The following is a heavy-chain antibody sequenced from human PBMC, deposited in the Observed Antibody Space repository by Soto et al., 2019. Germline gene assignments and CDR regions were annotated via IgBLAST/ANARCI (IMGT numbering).Heavy chain of an antibody. J-gene: IGHJ4*02. V-gene: IGHV4-30-4*01. Sequence: QVQLQESGPGLVMPSQTLSLTCAVSGGSIDDINSYWTWIRQSPGRSPEWIGYIHNTGNTFYSPSLKRRPAISIDRSKSQFSLKLSAVTAADTAFYYCARSTYGEGYPHFFADWGQGTLVTVSS. D-gene: IGHD3-16*02. CDR2: IHNTGNT. CDR1: GGSIDDINSY. CDR3: ARSTYGEGYPHFFAD.